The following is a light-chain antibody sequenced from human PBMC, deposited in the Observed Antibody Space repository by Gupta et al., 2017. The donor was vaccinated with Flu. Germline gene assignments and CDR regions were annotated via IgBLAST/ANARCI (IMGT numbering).Light chain of an antibody. V-gene: IGLV1-44*01. CDR1: SSNIGSYA. CDR2: SSH. Sequence: QSVLTHPPSASETPGPRATISCSGSSSNIGSYAVTWSQQVPGTAPKLLIYSSHQRPSGAPDRFSASKSGTSSSLAISGLQSEDEADYYCAAWDDSLNAVVFGGGTKLTVL. CDR3: AAWDDSLNAVV. J-gene: IGLJ2*01.